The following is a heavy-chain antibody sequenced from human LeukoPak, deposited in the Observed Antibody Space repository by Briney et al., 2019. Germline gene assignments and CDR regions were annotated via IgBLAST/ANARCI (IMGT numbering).Heavy chain of an antibody. CDR2: IYPVDSDT. J-gene: IGHJ5*02. D-gene: IGHD7-27*01. CDR3: ARRTGNWLDP. CDR1: GYSFTNYW. Sequence: GESLKISCRCSGYSFTNYWIDWVRQMPGKGLEWMGIIYPVDSDTRYSPSFQGQVTISVAKSISTAYLQWSSLKASDTAIYYCARRTGNWLDPWGQGTLVTVSS. V-gene: IGHV5-51*01.